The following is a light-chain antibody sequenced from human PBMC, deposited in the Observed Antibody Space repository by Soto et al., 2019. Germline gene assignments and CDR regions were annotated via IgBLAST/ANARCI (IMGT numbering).Light chain of an antibody. CDR3: SSYAGHEGGVV. CDR1: SSDVGGYNY. J-gene: IGLJ2*01. Sequence: QSALTQPPSASGSPGQSVTISCTGTSSDVGGYNYVSWYQQHPGKAPKFMIYEVSKRPSGVPDRFSGSKSGNTASLTVSGLQAEDEADYYCSSYAGHEGGVVFGGGTKLT. CDR2: EVS. V-gene: IGLV2-8*01.